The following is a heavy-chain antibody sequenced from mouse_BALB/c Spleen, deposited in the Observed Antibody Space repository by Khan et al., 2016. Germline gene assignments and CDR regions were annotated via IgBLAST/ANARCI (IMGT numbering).Heavy chain of an antibody. Sequence: EVQLVESGGGLVQPRGSLKLSCAASGFTFTTYAMDWVRQAPGKGLEWVARIRTKSNNLSTYYAYSVKVRLPITREDSTSMLYLQMNNLKNEDTAVYYCARQSLQGYFDVWGAGTTVTVSS. CDR3: ARQSLQGYFDV. V-gene: IGHV10-1*02. D-gene: IGHD1-3*01. CDR2: IRTKSNNLST. J-gene: IGHJ1*01. CDR1: GFTFTTYA.